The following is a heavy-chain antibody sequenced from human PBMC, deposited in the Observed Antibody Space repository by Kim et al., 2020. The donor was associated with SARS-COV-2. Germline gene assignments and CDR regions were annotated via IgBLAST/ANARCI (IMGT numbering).Heavy chain of an antibody. V-gene: IGHV1-46*01. J-gene: IGHJ1*01. D-gene: IGHD6-13*01. CDR2: T. CDR3: ASSSWYGSFQH. Sequence: TSYAQKFQGRVTMTRDTSTSTVYMELSSLRSEDTAVFYCASSSWYGSFQHWGQGTLVTVSS.